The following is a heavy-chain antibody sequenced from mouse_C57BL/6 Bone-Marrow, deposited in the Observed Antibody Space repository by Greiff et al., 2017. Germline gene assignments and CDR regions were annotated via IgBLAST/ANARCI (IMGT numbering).Heavy chain of an antibody. D-gene: IGHD1-1*01. Sequence: QVQLQQSGAELVKPGASVKISCKASGYAFSSYWMNWVKQRPGKGLEWIGQIYPGDGDTNYNGKFKGKDTLTADKSSSTAYMPLSSLTSEDSAVYFCAIIPVSPHSYFEVWGAGTTVTVSS. CDR3: AIIPVSPHSYFEV. CDR2: IYPGDGDT. J-gene: IGHJ1*01. CDR1: GYAFSSYW. V-gene: IGHV1-80*01.